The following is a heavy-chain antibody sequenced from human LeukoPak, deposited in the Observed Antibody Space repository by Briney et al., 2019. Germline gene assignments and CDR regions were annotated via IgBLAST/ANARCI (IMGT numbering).Heavy chain of an antibody. CDR2: ISYDGSNK. CDR1: GFTFSSYG. V-gene: IGHV3-30*03. CDR3: ARVAVPGTYDY. D-gene: IGHD6-19*01. J-gene: IGHJ4*02. Sequence: GGSLRLSCAASGFTFSSYGMHWVRQAPGKGLEWVAVISYDGSNKYYADSVKGRSTISRDNSKNTLYLQMNSLRAEDTAVYYCARVAVPGTYDYWGQGTLVTVSS.